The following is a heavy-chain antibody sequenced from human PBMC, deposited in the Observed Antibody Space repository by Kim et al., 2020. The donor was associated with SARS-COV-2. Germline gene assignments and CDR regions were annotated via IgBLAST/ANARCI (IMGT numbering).Heavy chain of an antibody. CDR1: GFTVSSNY. CDR2: IYSGGST. V-gene: IGHV3-53*01. D-gene: IGHD3-10*01. Sequence: GGSLRLSCAASGFTVSSNYMSWVRQAPGKGLEWVSVIYSGGSTYYADSVKGRFTISRDNSKNTLYLQMNSLRAEDTAVYYCARDIPRWGYGSGAVWGQGTLVTVSS. CDR3: ARDIPRWGYGSGAV. J-gene: IGHJ4*02.